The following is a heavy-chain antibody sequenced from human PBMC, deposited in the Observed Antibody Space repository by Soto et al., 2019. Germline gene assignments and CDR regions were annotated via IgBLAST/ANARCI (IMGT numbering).Heavy chain of an antibody. D-gene: IGHD2-15*01. CDR1: GGTFSSHS. J-gene: IGHJ6*02. V-gene: IGHV1-69*01. CDR3: ARGYCSGGNCYSGMDV. Sequence: VQLMQSGAEVKKPGSSVKVSCKASGGTFSSHSINWVRQAPGQGLEWMGGVISLFGTANYAHNFKGRVTITADEPTSTAFMELSSLKSEDTAVFYCARGYCSGGNCYSGMDVGGQGTMVTVSS. CDR2: VISLFGTA.